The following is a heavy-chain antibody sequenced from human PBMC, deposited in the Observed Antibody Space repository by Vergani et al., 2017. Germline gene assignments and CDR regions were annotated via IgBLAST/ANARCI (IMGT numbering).Heavy chain of an antibody. CDR3: ARGRQYRTDP. CDR1: GYTSTGDY. Sequence: QVQRVQSGGEGKKTGASVKVFSKASGYTSTGDYIYWVRQAPGQGLEWMGWIKPNSGGTNFAQKFQERVTMTRDPSISTAYMGLSRLRSADTAVYYCARGRQYRTDPWGQGTLVTVSS. CDR2: IKPNSGGT. D-gene: IGHD6-6*01. V-gene: IGHV1-2*02. J-gene: IGHJ5*02.